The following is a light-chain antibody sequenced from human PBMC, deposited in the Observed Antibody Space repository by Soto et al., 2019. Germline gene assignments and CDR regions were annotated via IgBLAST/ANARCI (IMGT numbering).Light chain of an antibody. V-gene: IGLV2-14*01. J-gene: IGLJ1*01. CDR3: SSYTSSRAYV. CDR1: SSDVGGYNY. Sequence: QSVLAQPAAVSGPPGQSITISCTGTSSDVGGYNYVSWYRQQSGKAPKLMIHEVSNRPSGVSNRFSGSKSGNTASLTISGLQAEDEADYYCSSYTSSRAYVFGIGTKVTV. CDR2: EVS.